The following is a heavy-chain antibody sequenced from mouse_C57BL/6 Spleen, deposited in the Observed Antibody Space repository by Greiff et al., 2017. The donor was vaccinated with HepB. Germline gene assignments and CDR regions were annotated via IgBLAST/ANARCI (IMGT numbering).Heavy chain of an antibody. J-gene: IGHJ4*01. V-gene: IGHV1-64*01. CDR3: ASYYDYDEDYDMDY. D-gene: IGHD2-4*01. CDR1: GYTFTSYW. CDR2: IHPNSGST. Sequence: QVQLQQPGAELVKPGASVKLSCKASGYTFTSYWMTWVKQRPGQGLEWIGMIHPNSGSTNYNEKLKSKATLTVEKSSSTAYMQLSSLTSEDSAVYSCASYYDYDEDYDMDYWGQGTSVTVSS.